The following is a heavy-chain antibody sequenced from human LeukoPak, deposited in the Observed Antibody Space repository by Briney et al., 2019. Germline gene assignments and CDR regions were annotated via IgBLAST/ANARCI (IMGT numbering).Heavy chain of an antibody. V-gene: IGHV4-38-2*01. CDR2: VHQTGSP. CDR1: GSAVNSDQY. CDR3: AMLRLGELSLLANAYDI. J-gene: IGHJ3*02. Sequence: SETLSLTCDVSGSAVNSDQYWGWMRHSPGAGLEWIGSVHQTGSPYYNPSLGSRVSLSIDSTKNSFSMRLTSVTAADTAVYYCAMLRLGELSLLANAYDIWGQGTMVIVSS. D-gene: IGHD3-16*02.